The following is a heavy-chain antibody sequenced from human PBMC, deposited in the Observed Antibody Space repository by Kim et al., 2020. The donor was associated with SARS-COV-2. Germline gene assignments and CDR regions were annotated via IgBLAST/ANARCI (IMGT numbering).Heavy chain of an antibody. J-gene: IGHJ3*02. CDR2: MYYSGST. D-gene: IGHD2-21*01. CDR3: ARSALFRTFDI. V-gene: IGHV4-59*08. CDR1: GGSISSNY. Sequence: SETLSLTCTVSGGSISSNYWSWIRQPPGKGLEWIGYMYYSGSTNYNPSLKSRVTISVDRPKNQFSLKLSAVTAADTAVYYFARSALFRTFDIWGQGTMVT.